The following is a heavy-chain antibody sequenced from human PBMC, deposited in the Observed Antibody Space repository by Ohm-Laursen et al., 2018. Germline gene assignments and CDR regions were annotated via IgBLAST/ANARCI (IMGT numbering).Heavy chain of an antibody. CDR3: ARHYYPLPFDY. CDR1: GDSIRSYY. V-gene: IGHV4-59*08. J-gene: IGHJ4*02. Sequence: GTLSLTCTVSGDSIRSYYWTWIRQPPGQGLEWIGNIYYTGSSNYNPSLKSRVTISVDTSKNQFSLKLSSVTAADTAVYYCARHYYPLPFDYWGQGTLVTVSS. D-gene: IGHD3-22*01. CDR2: IYYTGSS.